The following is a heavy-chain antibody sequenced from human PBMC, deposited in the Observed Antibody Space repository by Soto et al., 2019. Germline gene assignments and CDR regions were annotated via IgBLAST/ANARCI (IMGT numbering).Heavy chain of an antibody. V-gene: IGHV4-38-2*01. J-gene: IGHJ5*02. D-gene: IGHD2-2*03. CDR3: ARSGYCSSTSCYWNNWFDP. CDR2: IYHSGST. CDR1: GYSISSGYY. Sequence: PSETLSLTCAVSGYSISSGYYWGWIRQPPGKGLEWIGSIYHSGSTYYNPSLKSRVTISVDTSKNQFSLKLSSVTVADTAVYYCARSGYCSSTSCYWNNWFDPWGQGTLVTVSS.